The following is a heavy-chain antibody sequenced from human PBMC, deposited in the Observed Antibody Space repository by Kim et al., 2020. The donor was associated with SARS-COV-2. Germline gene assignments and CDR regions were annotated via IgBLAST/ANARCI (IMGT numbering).Heavy chain of an antibody. CDR1: GFTFSSYS. CDR2: ISSSSSYI. J-gene: IGHJ4*02. Sequence: GGSLRLSCAASGFTFSSYSMNWVRQAPGKGLEWVSSISSSSSYIYYADSVKGRFTISRDNAKNSLYLQMNSLRAGDTAVYYCARDIPFRYDFWSGPPYFGYWGQGTLVTVSS. CDR3: ARDIPFRYDFWSGPPYFGY. D-gene: IGHD3-3*01. V-gene: IGHV3-21*01.